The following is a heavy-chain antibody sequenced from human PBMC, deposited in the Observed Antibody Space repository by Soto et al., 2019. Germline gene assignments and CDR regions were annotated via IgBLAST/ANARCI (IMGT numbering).Heavy chain of an antibody. CDR1: GFIFSSFW. D-gene: IGHD3-10*01. J-gene: IGHJ6*02. Sequence: EVRLEEAGGCFVQPGGSLRVSCSGSGFIFSSFWMHWVRQGPGKGLERVSRINGDGASLAYADSVKGRFSISRDNVKNTLHLQMNSLGADDTAVYFCAREGSLGLDVWGRGTTVTVSS. V-gene: IGHV3-74*03. CDR3: AREGSLGLDV. CDR2: INGDGASL.